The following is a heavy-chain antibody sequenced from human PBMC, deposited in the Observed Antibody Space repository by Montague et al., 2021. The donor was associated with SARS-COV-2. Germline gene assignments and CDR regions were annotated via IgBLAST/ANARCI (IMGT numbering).Heavy chain of an antibody. CDR2: IYNSGST. J-gene: IGHJ3*02. V-gene: IGHV4-59*01. CDR3: ARVGRGSSWYEVAFDI. Sequence: SEILSLTRTVSGGSISRYSWTWIRQPPGKGLEWIGYIYNSGSTNXNPSLTSRVTISVDTSKNQFSLKLSSVAAADTAVYYCARVGRGSSWYEVAFDIWGQGTMVTVSS. D-gene: IGHD6-13*01. CDR1: GGSISRYS.